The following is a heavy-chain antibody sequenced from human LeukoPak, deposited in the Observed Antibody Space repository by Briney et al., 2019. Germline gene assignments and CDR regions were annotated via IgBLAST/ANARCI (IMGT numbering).Heavy chain of an antibody. CDR3: ARDRYYIPDV. V-gene: IGHV3-23*01. CDR1: GFPLSSYA. Sequence: QAGGSLRLSCAASGFPLSSYAMSWVRQGPGKGLEWVAATSSSDPGTYHADSVRGRFTISRDNSKNTLYLQMNSLRLEDTAVYYCARDRYYIPDVWGKGTTVTVSS. D-gene: IGHD3-10*01. J-gene: IGHJ6*04. CDR2: TSSSDPGT.